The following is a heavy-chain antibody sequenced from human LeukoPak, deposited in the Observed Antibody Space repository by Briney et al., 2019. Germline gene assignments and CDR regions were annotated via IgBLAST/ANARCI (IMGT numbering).Heavy chain of an antibody. V-gene: IGHV3-23*01. D-gene: IGHD3-9*01. CDR1: GFTFSTYA. CDR2: ISGSGGST. Sequence: GGSLRLSCAASGFTFSTYAMSWVRQAPGKGLEWVSTISGSGGSTYYADSVKGRFTISRDNSKNTLYLQMNSLRAEDTAVYYCAKDGGEYYDILTGYYPRLYYMDVWGKGTTVTISS. CDR3: AKDGGEYYDILTGYYPRLYYMDV. J-gene: IGHJ6*03.